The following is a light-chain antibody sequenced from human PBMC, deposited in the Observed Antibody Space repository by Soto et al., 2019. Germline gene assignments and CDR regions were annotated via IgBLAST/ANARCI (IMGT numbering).Light chain of an antibody. CDR3: QQRSNWPST. Sequence: EIVLTQSPATLSLSPGERATLSCRASQSVSSYLAWYQQNPGQAPRLLIYDASNRATGIPARFSGSGSGTDFTLTISSLEAEDFAVYYCQQRSNWPSTFGPGTKVDIK. CDR2: DAS. J-gene: IGKJ3*01. CDR1: QSVSSY. V-gene: IGKV3-11*01.